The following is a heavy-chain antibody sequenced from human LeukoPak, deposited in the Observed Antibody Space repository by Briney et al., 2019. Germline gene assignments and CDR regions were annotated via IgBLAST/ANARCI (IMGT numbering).Heavy chain of an antibody. CDR1: GFTFSSYS. V-gene: IGHV3-21*01. Sequence: GGSLRLSCAASGFTFSSYSMNWVRQAPGTGLEWVSSISSSSSYIYYADSVKGRFTISRDNAKNSLYLQMNSLRAEDTAVYYCARVPPLNYDILTGSDYWGQGTLVTVSS. D-gene: IGHD3-9*01. CDR2: ISSSSSYI. CDR3: ARVPPLNYDILTGSDY. J-gene: IGHJ4*02.